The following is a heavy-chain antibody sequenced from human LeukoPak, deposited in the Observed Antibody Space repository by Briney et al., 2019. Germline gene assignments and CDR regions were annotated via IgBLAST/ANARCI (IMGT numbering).Heavy chain of an antibody. V-gene: IGHV3-9*01. J-gene: IGHJ3*02. CDR1: GFTFDDYA. CDR2: ISWNSGSI. Sequence: GGSLRLSCAASGFTFDDYAMHWVRQAPGKGLEWVSGISWNSGSIGYADSVKGRFTISRDNAKNSLYLQMNSLRAEDTALYYCAKDLWFGELLSSAFDIWGQGTMVTVSS. D-gene: IGHD3-10*01. CDR3: AKDLWFGELLSSAFDI.